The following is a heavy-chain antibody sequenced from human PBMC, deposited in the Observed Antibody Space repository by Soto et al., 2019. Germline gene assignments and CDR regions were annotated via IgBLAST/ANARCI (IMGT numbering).Heavy chain of an antibody. D-gene: IGHD3-16*01. V-gene: IGHV1-8*01. Sequence: PSVKVYCKASGYSYTNNDVSWGRQDTGQGLEWMGWMNPGSGDTGYAQKFQGRVTMTRDISIATAYMELSSLRSDDTAIYYCARMATFGSLNWFDPWGQGTLVTVSS. CDR1: GYSYTNND. J-gene: IGHJ5*02. CDR3: ARMATFGSLNWFDP. CDR2: MNPGSGDT.